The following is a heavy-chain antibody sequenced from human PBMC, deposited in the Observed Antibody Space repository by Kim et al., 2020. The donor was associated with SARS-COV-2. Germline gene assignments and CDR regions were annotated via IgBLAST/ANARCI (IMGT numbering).Heavy chain of an antibody. J-gene: IGHJ3*02. CDR1: GFTFSSYE. D-gene: IGHD3-22*01. CDR3: TREFEEEALHPSGYDAFNI. CDR2: IHPRGTT. V-gene: IGHV3-48*03. Sequence: GGSLRLSCAASGFTFSSYEMDWVRQAPGKGLEWISYIHPRGTTYYAGSVKGRFTISRDNAKNSLYLQMDNLRADDTAVYYCTREFEEEALHPSGYDAFNIWGHGTMVTVSP.